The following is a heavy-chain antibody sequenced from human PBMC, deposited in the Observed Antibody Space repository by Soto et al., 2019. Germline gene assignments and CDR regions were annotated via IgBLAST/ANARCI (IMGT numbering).Heavy chain of an antibody. CDR3: GRVRVDKAEGWFDP. Sequence: GESLKISCKVSGYSFSSFWITWVRQMPGKGLEWMGRIDPSDSYANYSPSFQGHVTFSADKSINTAYLQWSSLKASDTAMYYCGRVRVDKAEGWFDPWGQGTLVTVS. CDR1: GYSFSSFW. V-gene: IGHV5-10-1*01. CDR2: IDPSDSYA. D-gene: IGHD5-18*01. J-gene: IGHJ5*02.